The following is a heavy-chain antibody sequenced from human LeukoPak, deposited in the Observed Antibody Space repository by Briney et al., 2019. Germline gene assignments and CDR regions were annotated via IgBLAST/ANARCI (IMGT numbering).Heavy chain of an antibody. Sequence: KSSETLSLTCTVSGGSISSYYWSWIRQPPGKGLEWIGYIYYSGSTNYNPSLKSRVTISVDTSKNQFSLKLSSVTAADTAVYYCARGKIGSYYYYYYMDVWGKGTTVTISS. CDR1: GGSISSYY. D-gene: IGHD1-26*01. V-gene: IGHV4-59*01. CDR3: ARGKIGSYYYYYYMDV. CDR2: IYYSGST. J-gene: IGHJ6*03.